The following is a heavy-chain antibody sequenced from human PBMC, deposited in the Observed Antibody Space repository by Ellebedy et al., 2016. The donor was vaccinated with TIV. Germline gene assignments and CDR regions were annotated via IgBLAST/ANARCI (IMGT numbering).Heavy chain of an antibody. CDR1: GISLRSYA. Sequence: PGGSLRLSCAASGISLRSYAMSWVRKAQGKGLEWVPIISGTGGSTNYADSVKGRFTISRDNANSSLFLEMNSLRAEDTAVYYCARGVGSGWYRHYYGMDVWGQGTTVTVSS. V-gene: IGHV3-23*01. CDR3: ARGVGSGWYRHYYGMDV. J-gene: IGHJ6*02. D-gene: IGHD6-19*01. CDR2: ISGTGGST.